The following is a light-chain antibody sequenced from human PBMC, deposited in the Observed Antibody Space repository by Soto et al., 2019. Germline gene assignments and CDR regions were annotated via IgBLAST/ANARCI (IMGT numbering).Light chain of an antibody. V-gene: IGKV3-20*01. CDR2: GAS. CDR3: QQYGSSPQT. CDR1: QSVSSSY. Sequence: EIVLTQSPGTLSLSPGERATLSCRASQSVSSSYLAWYQQKPGQAPRLLIYGASIRATGIPDRFSGSGSGTDFTLTISRLEPEDFAVYYCQQYGSSPQTFGQGTRREIK. J-gene: IGKJ5*01.